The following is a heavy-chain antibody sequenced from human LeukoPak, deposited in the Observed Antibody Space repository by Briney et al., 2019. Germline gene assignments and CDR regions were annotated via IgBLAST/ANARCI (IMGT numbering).Heavy chain of an antibody. Sequence: SQSLSLTCTVSGGSISCGGYYWSWIRQPPGKGLEWIGYIYHSGSTYYNPSLKSRVTISVDRSKNQFSLKLSSVTAADTAVYYCASIRKGYCSSTSCYYDWNAFDIWGQGTMVTVSS. CDR3: ASIRKGYCSSTSCYYDWNAFDI. CDR1: GGSISCGGYY. CDR2: IYHSGST. D-gene: IGHD2-2*01. J-gene: IGHJ3*02. V-gene: IGHV4-30-2*01.